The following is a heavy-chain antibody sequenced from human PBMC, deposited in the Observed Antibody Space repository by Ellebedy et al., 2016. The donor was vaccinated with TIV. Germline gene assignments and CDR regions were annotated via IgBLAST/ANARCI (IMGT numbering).Heavy chain of an antibody. D-gene: IGHD6-19*01. Sequence: GESLKISXTASGFTFSSYAMSWVRQAPGKGLEWVSTISGSGGTTYYADSVKGRFTISRDDSKNTLYVQMNSLRGEDTAVYYCAKEAKQWYFDWWGQGTLVTVSS. CDR2: ISGSGGTT. CDR3: AKEAKQWYFDW. J-gene: IGHJ4*02. V-gene: IGHV3-23*01. CDR1: GFTFSSYA.